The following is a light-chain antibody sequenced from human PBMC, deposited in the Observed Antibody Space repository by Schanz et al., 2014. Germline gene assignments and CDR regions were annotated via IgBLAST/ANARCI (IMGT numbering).Light chain of an antibody. J-gene: IGLJ2*01. CDR2: EVS. Sequence: QSALTQPPSVSGSPGQSVTISCTGTSSDVGTHNRVSWYQQPPGTAPKLMIYEVSNRPSGVPDRFSGSKSGNTASLTISGLLAEDEADYYCSSYTSSDTTLFGGGTKLTVL. CDR3: SSYTSSDTTL. CDR1: SSDVGTHNR. V-gene: IGLV2-18*02.